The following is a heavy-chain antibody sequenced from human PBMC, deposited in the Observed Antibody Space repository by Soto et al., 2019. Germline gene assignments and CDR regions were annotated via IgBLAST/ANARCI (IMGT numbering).Heavy chain of an antibody. J-gene: IGHJ4*02. Sequence: PSETLSLTCTVSGGSINSFYWSWIRQPAGKGLEWIGRIYSSGTTNYNPSLKGRVAMSVDTSKNQLSLSLSSVTAADTAVYYCARDRIVGTSYFDYWGQGTMVTVYS. D-gene: IGHD1-26*01. CDR3: ARDRIVGTSYFDY. V-gene: IGHV4-4*07. CDR2: IYSSGTT. CDR1: GGSINSFY.